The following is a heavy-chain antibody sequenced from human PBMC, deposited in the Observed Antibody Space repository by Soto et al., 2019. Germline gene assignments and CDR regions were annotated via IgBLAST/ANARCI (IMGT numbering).Heavy chain of an antibody. D-gene: IGHD3-3*01. CDR2: IYYSGST. V-gene: IGHV4-31*03. Sequence: QVQLQESGPGLVKPSQTLSLTCTVSGGSISSGGYYWSWIRQHPGKGLEWIGYIYYSGSTYYNPSLKSRVTISVDTSKNQFSLKLSSVTAADTAVYYCARGPRELRFLEWLPQNWFDPWGQGTLVTVSS. CDR3: ARGPRELRFLEWLPQNWFDP. CDR1: GGSISSGGYY. J-gene: IGHJ5*02.